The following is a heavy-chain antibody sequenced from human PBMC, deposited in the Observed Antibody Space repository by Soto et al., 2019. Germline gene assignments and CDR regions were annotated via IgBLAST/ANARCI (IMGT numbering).Heavy chain of an antibody. Sequence: VQLQESGPGLVKTSQTLSLICTVSGDSMSTGGYYWTGIRQHPGKGLEWIGHIYTTGINYYSPSRTSQVTMPIGKSSNGFSLNLSSVTAADTAVYYCSRGRGSTPLRDWGPGALVTFSS. CDR2: IYTTGIN. J-gene: IGHJ4*02. CDR3: SRGRGSTPLRD. D-gene: IGHD1-26*01. CDR1: GDSMSTGGYY. V-gene: IGHV4-31*02.